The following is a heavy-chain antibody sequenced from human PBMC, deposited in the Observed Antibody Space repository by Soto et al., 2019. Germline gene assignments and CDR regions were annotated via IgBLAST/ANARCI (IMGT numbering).Heavy chain of an antibody. CDR3: AKLAGPGIAVAEYDY. D-gene: IGHD6-19*01. CDR2: ISGSGGST. CDR1: GFTFSSYA. V-gene: IGHV3-23*01. Sequence: GGSLRLSYAASGFTFSSYAMSWVRQAPGKGLEWVSAISGSGGSTYYADSVKGRFTISRDNSKNTLYLQMNSLRAEDTAVYYCAKLAGPGIAVAEYDYWGQGTLVTVSS. J-gene: IGHJ4*02.